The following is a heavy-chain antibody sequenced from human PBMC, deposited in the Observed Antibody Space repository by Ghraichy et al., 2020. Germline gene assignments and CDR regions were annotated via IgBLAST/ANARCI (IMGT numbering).Heavy chain of an antibody. CDR3: ARPRDYGGNSPFDH. CDR2: ISGSGTYT. J-gene: IGHJ4*02. V-gene: IGHV3-11*03. D-gene: IGHD4-23*01. CDR1: GFTFSDYF. Sequence: GGSLRLSCAASGFTFSDYFMTWIRQAPGKGLEYMSYISGSGTYTHYADSVKGRFTVSRDNAKNLLHLQMNGLRPDDTAIYYCARPRDYGGNSPFDHWGQGTLVTVSS.